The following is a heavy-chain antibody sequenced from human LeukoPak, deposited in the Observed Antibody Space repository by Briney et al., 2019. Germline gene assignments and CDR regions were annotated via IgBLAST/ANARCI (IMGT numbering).Heavy chain of an antibody. D-gene: IGHD2/OR15-2a*01. CDR3: ARVVKVGDWPAIDY. CDR1: GFTFSSYG. J-gene: IGHJ4*02. CDR2: IWYDGSNK. V-gene: IGHV3-33*01. Sequence: GGSLRLSCAASGFTFSSYGMHWVRQAPGKGLEWVAVIWYDGSNKYYADSVKGRFTISRDNSKNTLYLQMNSLRAEDTAAYYCARVVKVGDWPAIDYWGQGTLVTVSS.